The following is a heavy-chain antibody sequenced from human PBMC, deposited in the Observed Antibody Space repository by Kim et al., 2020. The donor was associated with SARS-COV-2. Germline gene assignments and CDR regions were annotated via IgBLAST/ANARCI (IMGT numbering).Heavy chain of an antibody. V-gene: IGHV4-59*01. Sequence: PSLKSRVTISVDTSKNQFSLKLSSVTAADTAVYYCARSSSGWRRNWYFDLWGRGTLVTVSS. CDR3: ARSSSGWRRNWYFDL. D-gene: IGHD6-19*01. J-gene: IGHJ2*01.